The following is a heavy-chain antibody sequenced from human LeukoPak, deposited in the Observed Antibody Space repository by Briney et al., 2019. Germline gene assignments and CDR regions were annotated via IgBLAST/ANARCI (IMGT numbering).Heavy chain of an antibody. J-gene: IGHJ6*03. CDR1: GFTFSSYE. CDR2: ISSSGSTI. CDR3: ARDFTYYDFWSGYYYYYYMDV. V-gene: IGHV3-48*03. D-gene: IGHD3-3*01. Sequence: GGSLRLSCAASGFTFSSYEMNWVRQAPGKGLEWVSYISSSGSTIYYADSVKGRFTISRDNAKNSLYLQMNSLRAEDTAVYYCARDFTYYDFWSGYYYYYYMDVSGKGTTVTVSS.